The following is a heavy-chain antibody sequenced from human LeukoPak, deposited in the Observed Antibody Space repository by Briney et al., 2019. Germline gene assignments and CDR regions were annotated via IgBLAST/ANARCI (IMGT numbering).Heavy chain of an antibody. CDR1: GGSISSYY. J-gene: IGHJ4*02. CDR2: IYYTGST. D-gene: IGHD3-16*01. Sequence: SETLSLTCTVSGGSISSYYWSWIRQPPGKGLEWIGYIYYTGSTDYNPSLKSRVTISVDTSKNQFSLKLSSVTAADTAVYYCARSGKSAYILDYWGQGTLVTVSS. CDR3: ARSGKSAYILDY. V-gene: IGHV4-59*01.